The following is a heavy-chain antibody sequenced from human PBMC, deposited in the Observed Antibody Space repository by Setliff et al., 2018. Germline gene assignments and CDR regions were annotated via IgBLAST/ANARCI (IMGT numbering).Heavy chain of an antibody. CDR3: ARAVPYYDFWSGYYGHASYYMDV. V-gene: IGHV4-31*03. CDR1: GGSISSGSYC. Sequence: KPSETLSLTCTVSGGSISSGSYCWSWIRQHPGKGLEWIGYIYYSGSTYYNPSLKSRVTISVDTSKNQFSLKLSSVTAADTAVYYCARAVPYYDFWSGYYGHASYYMDVWGKGTTVTVSS. J-gene: IGHJ6*03. D-gene: IGHD3-3*01. CDR2: IYYSGST.